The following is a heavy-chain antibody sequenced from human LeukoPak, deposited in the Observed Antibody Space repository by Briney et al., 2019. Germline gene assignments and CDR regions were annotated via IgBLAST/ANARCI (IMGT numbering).Heavy chain of an antibody. CDR2: IYYSGST. CDR3: ATLTYGSGSYYNP. D-gene: IGHD3-10*01. CDR1: GGSISSYY. Sequence: PSETLSFTCTVSGGSISSYYWSWIRQPPGKGLEWIGYIYYSGSTNYNPSLKSRVTISVDTSKNQFSLKLSSVTAADTAVYYCATLTYGSGSYYNPWGQGTLVTVSS. J-gene: IGHJ5*02. V-gene: IGHV4-59*08.